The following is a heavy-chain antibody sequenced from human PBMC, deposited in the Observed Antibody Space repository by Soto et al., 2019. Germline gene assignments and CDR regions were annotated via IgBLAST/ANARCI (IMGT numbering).Heavy chain of an antibody. Sequence: PGESLKISCKGSGYSFTSYWIGWVRQMPGKGLEWMGIIYPSNSDTKYSPSFQGQVTISADKSIRTAYLQWNSLKASDTAMYYFARHRALRDRPSVRDFYYGMDVWGQGTTVTVSS. J-gene: IGHJ6*02. D-gene: IGHD3-10*02. CDR2: IYPSNSDT. CDR1: GYSFTSYW. V-gene: IGHV5-51*01. CDR3: ARHRALRDRPSVRDFYYGMDV.